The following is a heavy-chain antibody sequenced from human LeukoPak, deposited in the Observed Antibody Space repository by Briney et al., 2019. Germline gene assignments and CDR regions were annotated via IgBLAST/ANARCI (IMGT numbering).Heavy chain of an antibody. CDR1: GFTFSNYW. D-gene: IGHD2-15*01. CDR3: AREGYCSGGLCSYDN. J-gene: IGHJ4*02. CDR2: IKQDGSEK. Sequence: GGSLRLSCAASGFTFSNYWMNWVRQAPGKGLEWVARIKQDGSEKYYVESVKGRFTISRDNAKKSVYLQMDSLRAEDTAVYYCAREGYCSGGLCSYDNWGQGTLVTVSS. V-gene: IGHV3-7*01.